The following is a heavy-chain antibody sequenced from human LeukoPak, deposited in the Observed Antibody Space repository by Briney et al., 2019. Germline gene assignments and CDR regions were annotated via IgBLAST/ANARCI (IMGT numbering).Heavy chain of an antibody. J-gene: IGHJ3*02. Sequence: SSETLSLTCAVSGGSISSGGYSWSWIRQPPGKGLEWIGFIYHSGSTYYNPSLKSRLTISVDRSKNQLSLKLSSVTAADTAVYYCARSLYYYDTSAPRAFDIWGQGTMVTVSS. CDR1: GGSISSGGYS. CDR2: IYHSGST. CDR3: ARSLYYYDTSAPRAFDI. V-gene: IGHV4-30-2*01. D-gene: IGHD3-22*01.